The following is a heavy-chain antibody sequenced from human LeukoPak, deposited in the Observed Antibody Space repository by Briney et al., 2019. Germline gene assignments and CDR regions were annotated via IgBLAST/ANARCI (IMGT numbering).Heavy chain of an antibody. Sequence: SETLSLTCAVYGGSFSGYYWSWIRQPPGKGLEWIGEINHSGSTNYNPSLKSRVTISVDTSKNQFSLKLSSVTAADTAVYYCARTGYYDILTGYYYFDYWGQGTLVTVSS. CDR1: GGSFSGYY. CDR2: INHSGST. V-gene: IGHV4-34*01. D-gene: IGHD3-9*01. CDR3: ARTGYYDILTGYYYFDY. J-gene: IGHJ4*02.